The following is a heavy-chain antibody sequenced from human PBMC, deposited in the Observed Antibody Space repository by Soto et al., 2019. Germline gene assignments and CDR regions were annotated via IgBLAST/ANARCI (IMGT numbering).Heavy chain of an antibody. CDR1: GFTFRGSW. D-gene: IGHD3-16*01. CDR3: AGGGGNFDQ. CDR2: VNQVGSEK. Sequence: EVQLVESGGGLVQPGGSLRLTCAASGFTFRGSWMSWVRQAPGKGLDWVANVNQVGSEKYYVDSVKGRFTISRDNAHNSLYLQMNSLRAEDTAGYFCAGGGGNFDQWGRGTLVTVSS. J-gene: IGHJ4*02. V-gene: IGHV3-7*04.